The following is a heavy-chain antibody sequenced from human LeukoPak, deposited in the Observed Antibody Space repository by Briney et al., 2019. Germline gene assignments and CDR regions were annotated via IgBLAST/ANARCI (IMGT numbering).Heavy chain of an antibody. D-gene: IGHD1-26*01. CDR2: INPNSGGT. CDR1: GYRFTGYY. J-gene: IGHJ3*02. V-gene: IGHV1-2*02. CDR3: ARGEWELLRAFDI. Sequence: GASVKVSCKASGYRFTGYYMHWVRQAPGQGLEWMGWINPNSGGTKYAQKFQGRVTMTRETYISTAYMELSRLRSDDTAVYYCARGEWELLRAFDIWGQGTMVTVSS.